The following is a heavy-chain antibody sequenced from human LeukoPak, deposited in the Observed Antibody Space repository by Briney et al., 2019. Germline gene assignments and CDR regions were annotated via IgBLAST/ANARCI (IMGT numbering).Heavy chain of an antibody. Sequence: SETLSLTCTVSGGSISSSSYYWGWIRQPPGKGLEWIGSIYYSGRTYYNPSLKSRVIISVDTSKTQFSLKLNSLTAADTAVYYCAREGIQLWSIFDYWGQGTLVTVSS. CDR1: GGSISSSSYY. V-gene: IGHV4-39*07. CDR3: AREGIQLWSIFDY. J-gene: IGHJ4*02. D-gene: IGHD5-18*01. CDR2: IYYSGRT.